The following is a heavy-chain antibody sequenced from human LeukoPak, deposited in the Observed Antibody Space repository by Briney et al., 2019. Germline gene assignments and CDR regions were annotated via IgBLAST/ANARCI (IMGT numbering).Heavy chain of an antibody. J-gene: IGHJ5*02. CDR2: IYHTGST. CDR1: GGSFSNHY. D-gene: IGHD1-7*01. V-gene: IGHV4-59*11. CDR3: ASGNYVDWFDP. Sequence: SETLSLTCTVSGGSFSNHYWSWIRQPPGKGLEWIGYIYHTGSTNYNPSLKSRVTISVDTSKNQFSLELSSVTAADTAVYYCASGNYVDWFDPWGQGTQVTVSS.